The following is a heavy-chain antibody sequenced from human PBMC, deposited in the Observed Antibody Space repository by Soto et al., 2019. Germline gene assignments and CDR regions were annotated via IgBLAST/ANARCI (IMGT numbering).Heavy chain of an antibody. CDR1: GSTFSSYA. D-gene: IGHD2-15*01. Sequence: QVQLVQSGAEVKKPGSSVKVSCKASGSTFSSYAISWVRQAPGQGLEWMGGIIPIFGSANYAQKLQGRVTITADESTSTAYRELSSLRSEDTAVYYCARDLQGVVVVAATRGRYYYYGMDVWGQATTVTV. V-gene: IGHV1-69*01. J-gene: IGHJ6*02. CDR3: ARDLQGVVVVAATRGRYYYYGMDV. CDR2: IIPIFGSA.